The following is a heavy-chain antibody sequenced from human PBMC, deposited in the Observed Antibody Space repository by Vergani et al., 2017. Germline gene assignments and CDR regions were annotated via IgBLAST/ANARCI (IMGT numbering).Heavy chain of an antibody. J-gene: IGHJ6*02. CDR2: IYTSGST. CDR3: ARGGVDTAMVIVHYYYGMYV. CDR1: GGSISSGSYY. D-gene: IGHD5-18*01. Sequence: QVQLQESGPGLVKPSQTLSLTCTVSGGSISSGSYYWSWIRQPAGKGLEWIGRIYTSGSTNYNPSLKSRVTISVDTSKNQFSLKLSSVTAADTAVYYCARGGVDTAMVIVHYYYGMYVWGQGTTVTVSS. V-gene: IGHV4-61*02.